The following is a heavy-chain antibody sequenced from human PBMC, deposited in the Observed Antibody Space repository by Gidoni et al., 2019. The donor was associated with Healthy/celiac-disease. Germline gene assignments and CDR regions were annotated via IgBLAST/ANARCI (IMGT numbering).Heavy chain of an antibody. V-gene: IGHV4-59*01. D-gene: IGHD3-22*01. CDR1: GGSISSYY. CDR3: ASNYYDSIADGNAFDI. Sequence: QVQLQESDPGLVKPSETLSLTCTVSGGSISSYYWSLIRQPPGKGLEWIWYIYYSGSTNYNPSLKSRVTISVDTSKNKFSLKLSSVTAADTAVYYCASNYYDSIADGNAFDIWGQGTMVTVSS. CDR2: IYYSGST. J-gene: IGHJ3*02.